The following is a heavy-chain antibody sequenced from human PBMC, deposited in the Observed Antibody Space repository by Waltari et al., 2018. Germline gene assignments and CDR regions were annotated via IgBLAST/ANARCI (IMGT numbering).Heavy chain of an antibody. CDR3: ARVGDYHGSGRFGLDV. D-gene: IGHD3-10*01. J-gene: IGHJ6*02. V-gene: IGHV4-34*01. Sequence: QVQLQQWGAGLLKPSETLSLTCAVYGGSFSGYFWSWIRQSPGTGLEWIGQINREGSNNLNPSLTSRVAMSVDTIKSQISLRLSSVTAADAAVYYCARVGDYHGSGRFGLDVWGQGTRVTVSS. CDR1: GGSFSGYF. CDR2: INREGSN.